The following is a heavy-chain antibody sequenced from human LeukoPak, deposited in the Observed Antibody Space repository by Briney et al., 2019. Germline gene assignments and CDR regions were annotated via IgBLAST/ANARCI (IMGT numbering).Heavy chain of an antibody. CDR2: ISYDGSNK. J-gene: IGHJ4*02. CDR1: GFTFSSYG. CDR3: TRGIRSSSTFDY. V-gene: IGHV3-30*03. D-gene: IGHD6-6*01. Sequence: GRSLRLSCAASGFTFSSYGMHWVRQAPGKGLEWVAVISYDGSNKYYADSVKGRFTISRDNSKNTLYLQMNSLRAEDTAVYYCTRGIRSSSTFDYWGQGALVTVSS.